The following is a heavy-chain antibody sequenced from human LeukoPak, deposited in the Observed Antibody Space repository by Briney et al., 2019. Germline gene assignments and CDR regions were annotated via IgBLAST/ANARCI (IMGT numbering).Heavy chain of an antibody. D-gene: IGHD3-16*02. Sequence: GGSLRLSCATSGFTLSSFAMHWVRQAPGKGLEWLALIWFDGSSKNYTDSVEGRFTISRDNSKNTLFLQMNSLRAEDTAVYYCARGFYRVRHDQSTYYFVHWGQGTLVTVSS. CDR2: IWFDGSSK. V-gene: IGHV3-33*01. J-gene: IGHJ4*02. CDR1: GFTLSSFA. CDR3: ARGFYRVRHDQSTYYFVH.